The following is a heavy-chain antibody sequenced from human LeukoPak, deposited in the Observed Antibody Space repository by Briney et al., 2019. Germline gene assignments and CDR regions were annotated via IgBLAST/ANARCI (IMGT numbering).Heavy chain of an antibody. D-gene: IGHD5-18*01. V-gene: IGHV1-46*01. Sequence: GSVRVSCTASGYTFTSYYMHWVRQAPGKGLEWMGIINTSGGSTSYAQKCQGRVTMTRDTSTSTVYMELSSLRSEDTAVYYCARAGTAMVDPFDYWGQGTLVTVSS. CDR1: GYTFTSYY. CDR2: INTSGGST. J-gene: IGHJ4*02. CDR3: ARAGTAMVDPFDY.